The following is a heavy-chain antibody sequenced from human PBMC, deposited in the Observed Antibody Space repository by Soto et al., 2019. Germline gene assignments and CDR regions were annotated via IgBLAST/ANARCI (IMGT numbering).Heavy chain of an antibody. Sequence: PGGSLRLSCAASGFTFSSYAMSWVRQAPGKGLEWVSAISGSGGSTYYADSVKGRFTISRDNSKNTLYLQMNSLRAEDTAVYYCAKDPYYDSSGFYAFDIWGQGTMVTVSS. CDR3: AKDPYYDSSGFYAFDI. CDR2: ISGSGGST. V-gene: IGHV3-23*01. J-gene: IGHJ3*02. CDR1: GFTFSSYA. D-gene: IGHD3-22*01.